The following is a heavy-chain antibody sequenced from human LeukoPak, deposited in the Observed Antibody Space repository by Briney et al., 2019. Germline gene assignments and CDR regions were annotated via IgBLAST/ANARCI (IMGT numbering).Heavy chain of an antibody. V-gene: IGHV4-59*08. CDR1: GGSITNYN. CDR2: ISDSGST. Sequence: PSETLSLTCTVSGGSITNYNWNWIRQPPGKGLEWLGYISDSGSTNYNPSLQSRVTISVDTSKNQFFLKLSSVTASDTAVYYCARRRVGDLTVGSDTWFDPWGQGALVTVSS. CDR3: ARRRVGDLTVGSDTWFDP. D-gene: IGHD2-15*01. J-gene: IGHJ5*02.